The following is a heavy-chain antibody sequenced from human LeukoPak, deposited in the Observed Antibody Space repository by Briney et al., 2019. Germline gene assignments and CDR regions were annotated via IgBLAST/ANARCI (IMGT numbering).Heavy chain of an antibody. D-gene: IGHD6-19*01. CDR3: ARDLGSSGWSDFDY. CDR1: GGSISSYY. J-gene: IGHJ4*02. CDR2: IYYSGST. V-gene: IGHV4-59*12. Sequence: SETLSLTCTVSGGSISSYYWSWIRQPPGKGLEWIGYIYYSGSTNYNPSLKSRVTISVDTSKNQFSLKLSSVTAADTAVYYCARDLGSSGWSDFDYWGQGTLVTVSS.